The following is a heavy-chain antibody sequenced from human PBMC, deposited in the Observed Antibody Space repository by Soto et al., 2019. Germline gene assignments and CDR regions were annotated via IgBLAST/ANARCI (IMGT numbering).Heavy chain of an antibody. V-gene: IGHV3-7*01. D-gene: IGHD3-22*01. CDR1: GFTFTSYW. CDR2: IKQDGSEK. CDR3: ASDGYYYDSSGYYYYFDY. J-gene: IGHJ4*02. Sequence: EVQLVESGGGLVQPGGSLKLSCAASGFTFTSYWMSWVRQAPGKGLEWVANIKQDGSEKYYVDSVKGRFTISRDNAKNSLYLPMNSLRAEDTAVYYCASDGYYYDSSGYYYYFDYWGQGTLFTVSS.